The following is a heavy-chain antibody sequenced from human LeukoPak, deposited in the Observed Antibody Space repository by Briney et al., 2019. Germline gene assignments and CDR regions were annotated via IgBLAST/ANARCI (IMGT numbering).Heavy chain of an antibody. CDR2: ISAYNGDT. CDR3: ARGATNYIDH. Sequence: SVKVSCKASGYTFTSYGISWVRQAPGQGLEWMGWISAYNGDTNYAQKFQGRVTMTTDTPANTAYMELRSLRSDDTAVYYCARGATNYIDHWGQGTLVTVSS. J-gene: IGHJ4*02. V-gene: IGHV1-18*01. CDR1: GYTFTSYG.